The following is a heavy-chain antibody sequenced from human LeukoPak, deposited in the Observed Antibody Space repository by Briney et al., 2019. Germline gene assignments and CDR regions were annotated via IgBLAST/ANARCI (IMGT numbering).Heavy chain of an antibody. CDR2: IYYSGST. CDR1: GGSISSYY. D-gene: IGHD1-26*01. CDR3: ARDRVDTRHSGSYVWFDP. Sequence: SETLSLTCTVSGGSISSYYWSWIRQPPGKGLEWIGYIYYSGSTNYNPSLKSRVTISVDTSKNQFSLKLSSVTAADTAVYYCARDRVDTRHSGSYVWFDPWGQGTLVTVSS. V-gene: IGHV4-59*01. J-gene: IGHJ5*02.